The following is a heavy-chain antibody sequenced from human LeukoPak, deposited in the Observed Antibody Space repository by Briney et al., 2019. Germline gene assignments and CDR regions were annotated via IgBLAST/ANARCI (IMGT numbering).Heavy chain of an antibody. Sequence: GGSPRLSCAASGVTVSSHYMSWVRKAPAQGLGWVSVNYSGGSTYNADSVKGRFTISKNSSKNTLYLQMNSLTAENTVVYYGVISPNTYYFDYWGQGTLVTVSS. J-gene: IGHJ4*02. D-gene: IGHD2-2*02. V-gene: IGHV3-53*01. CDR2: NYSGGST. CDR3: VISPNTYYFDY. CDR1: GVTVSSHY.